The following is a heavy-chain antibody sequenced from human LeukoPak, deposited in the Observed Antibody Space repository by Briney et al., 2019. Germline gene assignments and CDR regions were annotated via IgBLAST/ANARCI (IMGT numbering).Heavy chain of an antibody. Sequence: GGSLRLACAASGFTVSTNCMTWVRQAPGKGLEWVSTIYSGGTTYYADSVMGRFTISRHNSRNTLYLQMNSLRAEDTAVYYCARVDTVMAYYFDLWGQGTLVTVSS. CDR1: GFTVSTNC. CDR2: IYSGGTT. V-gene: IGHV3-53*04. CDR3: ARVDTVMAYYFDL. J-gene: IGHJ4*02. D-gene: IGHD5-18*01.